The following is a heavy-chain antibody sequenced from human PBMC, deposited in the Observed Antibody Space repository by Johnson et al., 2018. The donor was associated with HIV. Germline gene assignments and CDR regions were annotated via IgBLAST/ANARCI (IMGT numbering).Heavy chain of an antibody. CDR1: GFNFNTYT. Sequence: QVQLVESGGGVVQPGRSLRLFCAVSGFNFNTYTMHWVRQAPGRVLEWVAVISSDGSAKYYADSVKGRFTISRDNSKNTLFLQMNSLRAEDTAVYYCAKDAIATAADDAFDIWGQGTMVTVSS. D-gene: IGHD6-13*01. J-gene: IGHJ3*02. CDR3: AKDAIATAADDAFDI. V-gene: IGHV3-30*01. CDR2: ISSDGSAK.